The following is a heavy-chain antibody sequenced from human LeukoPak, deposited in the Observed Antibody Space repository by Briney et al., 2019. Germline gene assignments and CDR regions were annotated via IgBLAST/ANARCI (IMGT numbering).Heavy chain of an antibody. D-gene: IGHD1-26*01. V-gene: IGHV3-7*01. CDR1: GFTFSSYW. CDR2: INQDGSEK. J-gene: IGHJ4*02. CDR3: ARVHSGSYY. Sequence: GGSLRLSCAASGFTFSSYWMSWVRQAPGKGLEWVGNINQDGSEKIYVDSVKGRFTISRDNAKNSLYLQMNSLRAEDTAVYYCARVHSGSYYWGQGTLVTVSS.